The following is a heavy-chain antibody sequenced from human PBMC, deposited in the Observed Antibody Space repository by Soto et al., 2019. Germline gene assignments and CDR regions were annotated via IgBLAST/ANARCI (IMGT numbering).Heavy chain of an antibody. CDR3: ARDGLRSYYDFWSGYYTGYSWFDP. Sequence: PGGSLRLSCAASGFTFSSYAMHWVRQAPGKGLEWVAVISYDGSNKYYADSVKGRFTISRDNSKNTLYLQMSSLRAEDTAVYYCARDGLRSYYDFWSGYYTGYSWFDPWGQGTLVTVSS. CDR1: GFTFSSYA. D-gene: IGHD3-3*01. J-gene: IGHJ5*02. CDR2: ISYDGSNK. V-gene: IGHV3-30-3*01.